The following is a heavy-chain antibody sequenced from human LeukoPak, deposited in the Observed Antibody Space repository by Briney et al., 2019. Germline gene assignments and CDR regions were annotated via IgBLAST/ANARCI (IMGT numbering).Heavy chain of an antibody. Sequence: GGSLRLSCAASGFTFSSYAMHWVRQAPGKGLEYVSAISSNGGSTYYANSVKGRFTISRDNSKNTLYLQMGSLRAEDMAVYYCARAYNWKTVFFDYWGQGTLVTVSS. J-gene: IGHJ4*02. CDR2: ISSNGGST. CDR3: ARAYNWKTVFFDY. CDR1: GFTFSSYA. D-gene: IGHD1-1*01. V-gene: IGHV3-64*01.